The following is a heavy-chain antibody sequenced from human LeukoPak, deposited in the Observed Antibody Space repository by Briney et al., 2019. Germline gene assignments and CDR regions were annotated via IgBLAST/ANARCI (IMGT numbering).Heavy chain of an antibody. CDR1: GFTFNAYW. Sequence: GGSLRLSCTGSGFTFNAYWMSWVRKAPGMGLEWVGKIRQDGGEIFYVDSVRGRFTISRDNAKNSVYLQLNSLRAEDTAVYYCARADLEWYLDLWGRGTLVTVSS. V-gene: IGHV3-7*01. CDR2: IRQDGGEI. J-gene: IGHJ2*01. CDR3: ARADLEWYLDL.